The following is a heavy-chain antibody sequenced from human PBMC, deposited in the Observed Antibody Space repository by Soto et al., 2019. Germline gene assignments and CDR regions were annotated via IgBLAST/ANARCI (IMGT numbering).Heavy chain of an antibody. D-gene: IGHD3-10*01. J-gene: IGHJ4*02. CDR1: GGTFNIYA. CDR2: IIPIFGTP. CDR3: ATDRVAAGPFDY. V-gene: IGHV1-69*06. Sequence: SVKVSCKASGGTFNIYAISWVRQAPGQGPEWMGGIIPIFGTPNYAQKFQGRVTITADTFTCTAYMELSSLRSEDTAVYYCATDRVAAGPFDYWGQGTLVTVSS.